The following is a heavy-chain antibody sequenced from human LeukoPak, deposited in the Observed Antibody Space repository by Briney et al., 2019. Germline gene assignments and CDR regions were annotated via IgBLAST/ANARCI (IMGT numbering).Heavy chain of an antibody. CDR2: IRWNSGSI. V-gene: IGHV3-9*03. D-gene: IGHD6-13*01. CDR3: AKAAAAGFGAHMDV. J-gene: IGHJ6*03. Sequence: PGRSLRLSCAASRFTFDDYGMHWVRQAPGKGLEWVASIRWNSGSIGYADSVKGRFTISRDNAKNSLYLQMNSLRAEDMALYYCAKAAAAGFGAHMDVWGKGTTVTVSS. CDR1: RFTFDDYG.